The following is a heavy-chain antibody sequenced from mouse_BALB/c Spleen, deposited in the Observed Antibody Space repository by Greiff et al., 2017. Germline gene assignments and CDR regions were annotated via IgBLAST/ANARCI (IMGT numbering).Heavy chain of an antibody. CDR1: GFTFSSYA. V-gene: IGHV5-9-4*01. J-gene: IGHJ4*01. CDR2: ISSGGSYT. Sequence: EVQLVESGGGLVKPGGSLKLSCAASGFTFSSYAMSWVRKSPEKRLEWVAEISSGGSYTYYPDTVTGRFTISRDNAKNTLYLEMSSLRSEDTAMYYCARGRDYWGQGTSVTVSS. CDR3: ARGRDY.